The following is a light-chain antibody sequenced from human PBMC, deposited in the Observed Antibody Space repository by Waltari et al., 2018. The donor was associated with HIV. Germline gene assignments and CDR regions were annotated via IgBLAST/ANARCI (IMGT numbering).Light chain of an antibody. Sequence: QSVLTQPPSASGTPGQRVTISCSGSRPNSGSNTVDWYQPPPGTAPKLLNYSNNQRPSGVPDRFSGSKSGTSASLAISGLQSEVEADYYCATWDDSLNGPVFGGGTQLTVL. CDR2: SNN. CDR1: RPNSGSNT. CDR3: ATWDDSLNGPV. J-gene: IGLJ2*01. V-gene: IGLV1-44*01.